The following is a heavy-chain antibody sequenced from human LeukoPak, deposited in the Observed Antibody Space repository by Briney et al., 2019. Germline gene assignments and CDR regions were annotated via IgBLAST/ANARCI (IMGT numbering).Heavy chain of an antibody. CDR1: GFTFGDYA. CDR3: TREGSIYGDYRSYFDY. V-gene: IGHV3-49*04. Sequence: GGSLRLSCTASGFTFGDYALSWVRQAPGKGLEWVGFIRSKAYGGTIEYAASVKGRFTISRDDSKSIAYLQMNSLKTEDTAVYYCTREGSIYGDYRSYFDYWGQGTLVTVSS. J-gene: IGHJ4*02. CDR2: IRSKAYGGTI. D-gene: IGHD4-17*01.